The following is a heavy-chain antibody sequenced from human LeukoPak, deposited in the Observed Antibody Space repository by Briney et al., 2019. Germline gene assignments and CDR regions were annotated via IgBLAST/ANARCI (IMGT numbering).Heavy chain of an antibody. CDR2: MYNSGST. CDR3: ARIHRYCSGGACYVLDN. J-gene: IGHJ4*02. CDR1: GGSISSYY. Sequence: SETLSLTCSVSGGSISSYYWSWIRQPPGKGLEWIGYMYNSGSTNYNPSFKSRITISVDTSRNQFSLQLSSVTAADTAVYYCARIHRYCSGGACYVLDNWGQGTLVAVSS. V-gene: IGHV4-59*01. D-gene: IGHD2-15*01.